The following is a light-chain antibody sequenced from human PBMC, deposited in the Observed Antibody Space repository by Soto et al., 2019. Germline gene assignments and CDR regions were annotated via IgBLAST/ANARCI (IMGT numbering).Light chain of an antibody. V-gene: IGLV1-44*01. CDR3: AAWDDSRNGVV. Sequence: QSVLTQPPSASGTPGQRVTISCSGSSSNIGKNTVNWYQQLPGTAPTLLIYSNNQRPSGVPDRFSGSKSGTSASLAISGLQSEDEADYYCAAWDDSRNGVVFGGGTKLTVL. J-gene: IGLJ2*01. CDR2: SNN. CDR1: SSNIGKNT.